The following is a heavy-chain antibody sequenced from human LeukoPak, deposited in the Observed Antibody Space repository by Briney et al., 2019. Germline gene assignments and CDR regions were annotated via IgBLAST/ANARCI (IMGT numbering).Heavy chain of an antibody. CDR1: GGSISSSSYY. V-gene: IGHV4-39*01. CDR3: ARSSSLRFAYYYYYMDV. CDR2: IYYSGST. D-gene: IGHD5-12*01. J-gene: IGHJ6*03. Sequence: PSETLSLTCTVSGGSISSSSYYWGWIRQPPGKGLEWIGSIYYSGSTYYNPSLKSRVTISVDTSKNQFSLKLSPVTAADTAVYYCARSSSLRFAYYYYYMDVWGKGTTVTVSS.